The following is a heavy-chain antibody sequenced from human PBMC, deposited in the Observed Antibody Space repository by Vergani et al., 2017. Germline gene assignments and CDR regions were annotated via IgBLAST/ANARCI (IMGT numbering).Heavy chain of an antibody. V-gene: IGHV1-69-2*01. CDR2: VDPEDGET. D-gene: IGHD3-10*01. Sequence: EVQLVQSGAEVKKPGATMKISCKVSGYTFTDHYMHWVKQAPGKGLEWMGLVDPEDGETIYAEKFKGRVTIAADTSTDTAHLELSSLRSEDTAVYYCASSVRGVPLDPWGQGTLVTVSS. J-gene: IGHJ5*02. CDR1: GYTFTDHY. CDR3: ASSVRGVPLDP.